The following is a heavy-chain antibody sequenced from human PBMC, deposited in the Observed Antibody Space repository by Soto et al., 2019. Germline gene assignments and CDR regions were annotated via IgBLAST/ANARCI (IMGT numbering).Heavy chain of an antibody. CDR2: IKSKTDGGTT. CDR1: GFTFSNAW. Sequence: AGSLRLSCAASGFTFSNAWMSWVRQAPGKGLEWVGRIKSKTDGGTTDYAAPVKGRFTISRDDSKNTLYLQMNSLKTEDTAVYYCTTRLSMIVVVPKTIDYWGQGTLVTVSS. D-gene: IGHD3-22*01. V-gene: IGHV3-15*01. CDR3: TTRLSMIVVVPKTIDY. J-gene: IGHJ4*02.